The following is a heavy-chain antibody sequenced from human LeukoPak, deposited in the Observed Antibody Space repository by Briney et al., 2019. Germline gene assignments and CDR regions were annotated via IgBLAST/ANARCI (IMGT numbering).Heavy chain of an antibody. CDR1: GYSFTSYW. V-gene: IGHV5-51*01. CDR2: IYPGDSDT. D-gene: IGHD3-22*01. J-gene: IGHJ4*02. Sequence: GESLKISCKGSGYSFTSYWIGWVRQMPGKGLEWMGIIYPGDSDTRYSPSFQGQVTISADKSISTAYLQWSSLKASDTAMYYCASSGEASLSSGYGFDYWGQGTLVTVSS. CDR3: ASSGEASLSSGYGFDY.